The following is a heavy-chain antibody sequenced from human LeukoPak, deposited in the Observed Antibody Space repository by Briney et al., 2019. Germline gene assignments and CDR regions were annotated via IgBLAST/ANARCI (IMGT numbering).Heavy chain of an antibody. D-gene: IGHD2-8*01. CDR2: IYYTGDT. CDR3: ARGFQWHPKPCVFDV. Sequence: SETLSLTCTIPGGSTSSYYWSWIRQSPGKGLEWIGDIYYTGDTNDNPSLKSRASISIDTSNNQFSLRLRSVTAADTAVYYCARGFQWHPKPCVFDVWGQGTMVTVSS. J-gene: IGHJ3*01. CDR1: GGSTSSYY. V-gene: IGHV4-59*01.